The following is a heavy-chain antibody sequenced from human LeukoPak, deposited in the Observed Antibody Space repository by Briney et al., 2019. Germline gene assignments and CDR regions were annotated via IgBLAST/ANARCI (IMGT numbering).Heavy chain of an antibody. CDR2: IYSGGDT. CDR1: GFTFSSYA. J-gene: IGHJ3*02. V-gene: IGHV3-66*01. CDR3: ARELKARGQWLNAFDI. D-gene: IGHD6-19*01. Sequence: ETGGSLRLSCAASGFTFSSYAMSWVRQAPGKGLEWVSVIYSGGDTYSADSVKGRFAISRDNSKNTLYLQMNSLRAGDTAVYYCARELKARGQWLNAFDIWGQGTMVTVSS.